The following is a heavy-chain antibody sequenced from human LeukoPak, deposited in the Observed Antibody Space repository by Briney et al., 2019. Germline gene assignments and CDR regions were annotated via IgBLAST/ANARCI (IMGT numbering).Heavy chain of an antibody. V-gene: IGHV1-18*01. CDR1: GYTFTSYG. J-gene: IGHJ4*02. Sequence: ASVKVSCKPSGYTFTSYGISWVRQAPGQGLEWVGWIAAYQGKIAYAQKFQGRVTITTDESTSTAYMELSSLRSEDTAVYYCARDQRITGTLDYWGQGTLVTVSS. CDR2: IAAYQGKI. D-gene: IGHD1-20*01. CDR3: ARDQRITGTLDY.